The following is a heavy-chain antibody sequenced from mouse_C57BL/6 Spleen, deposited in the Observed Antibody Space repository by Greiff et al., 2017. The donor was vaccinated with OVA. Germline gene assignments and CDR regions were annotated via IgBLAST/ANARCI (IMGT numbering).Heavy chain of an antibody. J-gene: IGHJ1*03. CDR3: VRQDYGNSHWYFDV. CDR2: IRSKSNNYAT. D-gene: IGHD2-1*01. Sequence: EVQLVESGGGLVQPKGSLKLSCAASGFSFNTYALNWVRQAPGKGLEWVARIRSKSNNYATNYADSVKDRFTISRDDSESMLYLQMNNLKTEDTAMYYCVRQDYGNSHWYFDVWGTGTTVTVSS. CDR1: GFSFNTYA. V-gene: IGHV10-1*01.